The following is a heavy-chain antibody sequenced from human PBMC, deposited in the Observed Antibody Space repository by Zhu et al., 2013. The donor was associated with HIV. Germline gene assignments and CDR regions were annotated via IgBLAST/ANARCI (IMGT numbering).Heavy chain of an antibody. V-gene: IGHV1-46*01. CDR3: ARGTAARWDSFDY. CDR2: IYPNGGST. Sequence: QVQLVQSGAEVKKPGASVKVSCKASGYTFTSYYVHWVRQAPGQGLEWMGIIYPNGGSTTYAQRFQDRVTMTTDASTSTVYMELSSLRSEDTAVFFCARGTAARWDSFDYWGQGTLVTVSS. D-gene: IGHD6-6*01. J-gene: IGHJ4*02. CDR1: GYTFTSYY.